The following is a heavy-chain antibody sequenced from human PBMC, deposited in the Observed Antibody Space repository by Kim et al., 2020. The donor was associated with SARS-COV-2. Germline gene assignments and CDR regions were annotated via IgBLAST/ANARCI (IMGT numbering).Heavy chain of an antibody. D-gene: IGHD2-2*01. CDR2: IIPIFGNA. J-gene: IGHJ4*02. Sequence: SVKVSCKASGCTFTSYAISWVRQAPGQGLEWMGGIIPIFGNANYAQKFQGRVTITADESTSTAYMELSSLRSEDTAVYYCARGGFICVCSTSCPIDYWGQGTLVPGSP. V-gene: IGHV1-69*13. CDR3: ARGGFICVCSTSCPIDY. CDR1: GCTFTSYA.